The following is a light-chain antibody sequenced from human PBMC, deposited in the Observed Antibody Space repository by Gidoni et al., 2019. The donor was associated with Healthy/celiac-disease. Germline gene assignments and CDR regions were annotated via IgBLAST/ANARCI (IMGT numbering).Light chain of an antibody. Sequence: EIVLTQSPGTLSLSPEERATLSCRASQSVSSSYLAWYQQKPGQAPRLLIYGASSRATGIPDRFSGSGSGTDFTLTISRLETEDFAVYYCQQYGSSRIFTFGPGTKVDIK. J-gene: IGKJ3*01. CDR1: QSVSSSY. CDR3: QQYGSSRIFT. CDR2: GAS. V-gene: IGKV3-20*01.